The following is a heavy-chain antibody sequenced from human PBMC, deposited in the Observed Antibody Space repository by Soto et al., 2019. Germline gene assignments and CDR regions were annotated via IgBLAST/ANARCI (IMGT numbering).Heavy chain of an antibody. CDR3: AVPGATYPYYYYGMDV. Sequence: PGGSLRLSCAASGFTFSSYSMNWVRQAPGKGLEWVSSISSSSSYIYYADSVKGRFTISRDNAKNSLYLQMNSLRAEDTAVYYCAVPGATYPYYYYGMDVWGQGTTVTVSS. CDR1: GFTFSSYS. CDR2: ISSSSSYI. J-gene: IGHJ6*02. D-gene: IGHD1-26*01. V-gene: IGHV3-21*01.